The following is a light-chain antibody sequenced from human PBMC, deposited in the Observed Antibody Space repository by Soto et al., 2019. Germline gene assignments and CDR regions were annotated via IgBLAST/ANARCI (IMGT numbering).Light chain of an antibody. CDR3: SSYTSRSTLGV. Sequence: QSALTQPASVSGSPGQSITISCTGTSSDVGGYNYVSWYQQHPDKAPQLMIYGVTNRPSGVSNRFSGSKSGNTASLTISGLQAEDEADYYCSSYTSRSTLGVFGTGTKLTVL. CDR2: GVT. J-gene: IGLJ1*01. V-gene: IGLV2-14*01. CDR1: SSDVGGYNY.